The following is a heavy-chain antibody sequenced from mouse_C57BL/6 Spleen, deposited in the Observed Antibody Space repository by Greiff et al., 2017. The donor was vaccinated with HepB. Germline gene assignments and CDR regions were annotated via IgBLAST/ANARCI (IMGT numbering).Heavy chain of an antibody. CDR1: GFTFSDYY. CDR2: INYDGSST. J-gene: IGHJ2*01. V-gene: IGHV5-16*01. CDR3: AREYDAFDD. D-gene: IGHD2-3*01. Sequence: EVQRVESEGGLVQPGSSMKLSCTASGFTFSDYYMAWVRQVPEKGLEWVANINYDGSSTYYLDSLKSRFIISRDNAKNMLYLQMSSLKSEDTATYYCAREYDAFDDWGKGTTLTVSS.